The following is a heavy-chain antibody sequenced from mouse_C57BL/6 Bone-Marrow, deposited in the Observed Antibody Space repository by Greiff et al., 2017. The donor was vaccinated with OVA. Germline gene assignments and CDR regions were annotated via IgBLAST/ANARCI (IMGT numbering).Heavy chain of an antibody. CDR2: IHPNSGST. D-gene: IGHD1-1*01. V-gene: IGHV1-64*01. CDR3: ANYDGSGDWYFDV. Sequence: QVQLQQPGAELVKPGASVKLSCKASGYTFTSYWMHWVKQRPGQGLEWIGMIHPNSGSTNYNEKFKSKATLTVDKSSSTAYMQLSSLTSEDSAVYYCANYDGSGDWYFDVWGTGTTVTVSS. J-gene: IGHJ1*03. CDR1: GYTFTSYW.